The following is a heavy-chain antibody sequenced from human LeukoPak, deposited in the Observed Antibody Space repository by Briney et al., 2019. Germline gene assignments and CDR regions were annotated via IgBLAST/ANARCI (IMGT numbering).Heavy chain of an antibody. CDR2: INPNSGGT. J-gene: IGHJ4*02. Sequence: ASVKVSCKASGYTFTGYYMHWVRHAAGQGLEWMGWINPNSGGTNYAQKFQGRVTMTRDTSISTAYMELSRLRSDDTAVYYCARDGSGSYYNDYLFDYWGQGTLVTVSS. V-gene: IGHV1-2*02. CDR1: GYTFTGYY. CDR3: ARDGSGSYYNDYLFDY. D-gene: IGHD3-10*01.